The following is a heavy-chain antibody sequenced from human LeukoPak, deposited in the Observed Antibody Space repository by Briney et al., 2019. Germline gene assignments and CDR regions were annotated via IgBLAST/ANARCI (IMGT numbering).Heavy chain of an antibody. CDR1: GGSISSYY. V-gene: IGHV4-59*08. Sequence: SETLSLTCTVSGGSISSYYWSWIRQPPGKGLEWIGYIYYSGSTNYNPSLKSRVTISVDTSQNHFSLTLSSVTAADTAVYYCTRHLGYSNGYSFDYWDQGTLVTVSS. CDR2: IYYSGST. J-gene: IGHJ4*02. CDR3: TRHLGYSNGYSFDY. D-gene: IGHD3-22*01.